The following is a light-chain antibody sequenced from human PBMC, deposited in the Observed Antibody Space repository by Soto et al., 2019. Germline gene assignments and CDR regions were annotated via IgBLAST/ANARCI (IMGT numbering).Light chain of an antibody. V-gene: IGKV3-15*01. CDR1: QSVSSN. Sequence: EIVLTQSPGTLSLSPGERVTLSCRASQSVSSNLAWYQQKVGQAPRLLIYGASTRATGIPARFSGSGSGTDFTLTISSLQSEDFAVYYCQQYNNWPWTFGQGTKVDIK. CDR3: QQYNNWPWT. CDR2: GAS. J-gene: IGKJ1*01.